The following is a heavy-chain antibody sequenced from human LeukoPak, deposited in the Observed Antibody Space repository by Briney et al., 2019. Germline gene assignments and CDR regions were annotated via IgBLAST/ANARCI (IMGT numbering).Heavy chain of an antibody. J-gene: IGHJ3*02. Sequence: PSETLSLTCTVSGGSISSGGYYWSWIRQHPGKGLEWIGYIYYSGSTYYNPSLKSRVTISVDTSKNQFSLKLSSVTAADTAVYYCATLRPGTTIFGGAFDIWGQGTMVTVSS. CDR2: IYYSGST. CDR3: ATLRPGTTIFGGAFDI. V-gene: IGHV4-31*03. CDR1: GGSISSGGYY. D-gene: IGHD3-3*01.